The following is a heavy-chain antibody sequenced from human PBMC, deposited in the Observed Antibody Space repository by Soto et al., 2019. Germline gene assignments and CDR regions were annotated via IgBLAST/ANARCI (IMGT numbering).Heavy chain of an antibody. V-gene: IGHV3-23*01. CDR3: AKVWDKYYDFWSGQRDRAAYDY. CDR1: GFTFSSYA. D-gene: IGHD3-3*01. CDR2: ISGSGGST. Sequence: GGSLRLSCAASGFTFSSYAMSWVRQAPGKGLEWVSAISGSGGSTYYADSVKGRFTISRDNSKNTLYLQMNSLRAEDTAVYYCAKVWDKYYDFWSGQRDRAAYDYWGQGTLVTVSS. J-gene: IGHJ4*02.